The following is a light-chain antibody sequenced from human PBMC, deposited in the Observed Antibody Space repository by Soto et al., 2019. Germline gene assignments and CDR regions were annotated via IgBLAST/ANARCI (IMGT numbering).Light chain of an antibody. Sequence: VTITCRASQSISKYLNWYQQKPGKAPKLLIYTASNLQSGVPSSFSGSGFGTDFTLTISSLQPEDFAIYYCQQSYSAPPTFGQGTKVDIK. CDR3: QQSYSAPPT. V-gene: IGKV1-39*01. CDR2: TAS. CDR1: QSISKY. J-gene: IGKJ1*01.